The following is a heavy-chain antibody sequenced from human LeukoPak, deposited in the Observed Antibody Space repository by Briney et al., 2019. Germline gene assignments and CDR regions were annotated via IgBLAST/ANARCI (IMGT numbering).Heavy chain of an antibody. Sequence: SETLSLTCTVSGGSISSSRYSWGWIRQPPGKGLECIGTIYYSGSTYYNPSLKSRVTISVDTSKNQFSLKLSSVTAADTAVYYCARDGLETYYDFWSGYYRESYGMDVWGQGTTVTVSS. D-gene: IGHD3-3*01. V-gene: IGHV4-39*02. CDR1: GGSISSSRYS. CDR3: ARDGLETYYDFWSGYYRESYGMDV. CDR2: IYYSGST. J-gene: IGHJ6*02.